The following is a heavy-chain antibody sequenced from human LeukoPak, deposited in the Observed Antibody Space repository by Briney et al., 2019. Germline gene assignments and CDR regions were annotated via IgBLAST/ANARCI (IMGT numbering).Heavy chain of an antibody. D-gene: IGHD3-16*02. V-gene: IGHV3-21*01. CDR2: ISSDSSYI. CDR3: ARSGYYDYVWGSYRYTPTPFDY. CDR1: GFTFSSYS. Sequence: PGGSLRLSCAASGFTFSSYSMNWVRQAPGKGLEWVSSISSDSSYIYYADSVKGRFTISRDNAKNSLYLQMNSLRAEDTAVYYCARSGYYDYVWGSYRYTPTPFDYWGQGTLVTVSS. J-gene: IGHJ4*02.